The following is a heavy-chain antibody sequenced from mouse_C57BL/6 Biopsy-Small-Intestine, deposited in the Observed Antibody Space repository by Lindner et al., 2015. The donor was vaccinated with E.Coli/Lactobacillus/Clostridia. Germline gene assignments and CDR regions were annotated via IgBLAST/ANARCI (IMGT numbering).Heavy chain of an antibody. V-gene: IGHV5-6*01. D-gene: IGHD2-10*02. J-gene: IGHJ2*01. CDR1: GFTFSSYG. Sequence: VQLQESGGDLVKPGGSLKLSCAASGFTFSSYGMSWVRQTPDKRLEWVATISSGGSYTYYPDSVKGRFTISRDNAKNTLYLQMSSLKSEDTAMYYCARRTEKYGYYFDYWGQGTTLTVSS. CDR3: ARRTEKYGYYFDY. CDR2: ISSGGSYT.